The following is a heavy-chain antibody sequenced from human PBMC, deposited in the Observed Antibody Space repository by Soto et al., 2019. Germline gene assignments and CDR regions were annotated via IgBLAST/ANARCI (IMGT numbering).Heavy chain of an antibody. Sequence: PGESLKISCKGSGYSFTSYWMGWVRQMPGKGLEWMGIIYPGDSDTRYSPAFQGQVTISAEKSISTAYLQWSSLKPSDTAMYYCAIPPRYYDSSGREAFEIWGQGTMVTVSS. V-gene: IGHV5-51*01. CDR2: IYPGDSDT. CDR1: GYSFTSYW. CDR3: AIPPRYYDSSGREAFEI. D-gene: IGHD3-22*01. J-gene: IGHJ3*02.